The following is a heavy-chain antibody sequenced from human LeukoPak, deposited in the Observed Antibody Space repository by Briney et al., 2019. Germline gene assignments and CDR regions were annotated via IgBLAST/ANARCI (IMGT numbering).Heavy chain of an antibody. CDR2: IWYDGRNK. Sequence: RGSLRLSCVASGFTFSSYGMHWVRQAPGKGVEWVAVIWYDGRNKYYADSVRGRFTIPRNNSKNTLYLQMNSLRAEDTAVYHCAKDEIEYSSSRYYYYGMDVWGQGTTVTVSS. D-gene: IGHD6-6*01. CDR1: GFTFSSYG. J-gene: IGHJ6*02. V-gene: IGHV3-33*06. CDR3: AKDEIEYSSSRYYYYGMDV.